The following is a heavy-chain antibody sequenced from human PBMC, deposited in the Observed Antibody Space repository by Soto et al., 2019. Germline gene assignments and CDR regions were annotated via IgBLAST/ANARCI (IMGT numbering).Heavy chain of an antibody. D-gene: IGHD6-13*01. V-gene: IGHV4-59*01. CDR3: ARGTSWQLPFDY. J-gene: IGHJ4*02. CDR1: SDTISSYY. Sequence: SETLSLTCTVSSDTISSYYWSWIRQPPGKRLEWIGYISYSGSTDYNPSLKSRVTISGDTSKNQFSLKVSSVTAADTAVYYCARGTSWQLPFDYWGQGTLVTV. CDR2: ISYSGST.